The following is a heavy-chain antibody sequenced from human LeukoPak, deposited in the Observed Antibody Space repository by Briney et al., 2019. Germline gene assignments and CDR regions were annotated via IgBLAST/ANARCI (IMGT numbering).Heavy chain of an antibody. D-gene: IGHD2-21*01. V-gene: IGHV4-59*01. CDR3: ARAPLALIVFDI. J-gene: IGHJ3*02. Sequence: SETLSLTCTVSGDSMISYYGSWIRQPPGEGLEWIGYIHYSGSTNYNPSLKSRVTISVDTSKNQFSLKLSSVTAADTAMYCARAPLALIVFDIWGQGTMVTVSS. CDR2: IHYSGST. CDR1: GDSMISYY.